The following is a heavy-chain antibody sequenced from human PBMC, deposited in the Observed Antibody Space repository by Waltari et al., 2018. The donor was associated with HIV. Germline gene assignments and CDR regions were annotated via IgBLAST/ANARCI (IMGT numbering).Heavy chain of an antibody. J-gene: IGHJ4*02. CDR1: GFELSNYS. CDR3: VRDDPGYGPIDY. CDR2: IRRGNNEK. Sequence: LVQSGGGGVKIVGSIRLTCDASGFELSNYSMNWGRQSPVSGLEWVASIRRGNNEKHYLDSVRGRFVISRDNSESFVYLQMESVREEDTATYFCVRDDPGYGPIDYWGQGTPVTV. D-gene: IGHD3-10*01. V-gene: IGHV3-21*04.